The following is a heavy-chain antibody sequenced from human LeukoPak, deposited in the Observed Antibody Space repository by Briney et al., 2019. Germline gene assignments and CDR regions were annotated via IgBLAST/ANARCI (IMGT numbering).Heavy chain of an antibody. J-gene: IGHJ6*02. CDR2: IYTSGST. Sequence: SETLSLTCTVSGGSISSYYWSWIRQPAGKGLEWIGRIYTSGSTNYNPSLKSRVTMSVDTSKNQFSLKLSSVTAADTAVYYCARDHGYDILTGYYYYYGMDVWAKGPRSPSP. D-gene: IGHD3-9*01. CDR3: ARDHGYDILTGYYYYYGMDV. V-gene: IGHV4-4*07. CDR1: GGSISSYY.